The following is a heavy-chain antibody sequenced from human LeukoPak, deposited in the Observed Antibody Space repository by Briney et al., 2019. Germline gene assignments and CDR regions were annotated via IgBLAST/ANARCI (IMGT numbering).Heavy chain of an antibody. V-gene: IGHV1-18*01. J-gene: IGHJ4*02. CDR2: ISAYNGNT. D-gene: IGHD2-2*01. CDR1: GYTFNSYG. Sequence: ASVKVSCKASGYTFNSYGINWVRQAPGQGLEWMGWISAYNGNTNYAQKLQGRVTMTTDTSTSTAYMELRSLRSDDTAVYYCARTVGYCSSTSCYDGTKFDYWGQGTLVTVSS. CDR3: ARTVGYCSSTSCYDGTKFDY.